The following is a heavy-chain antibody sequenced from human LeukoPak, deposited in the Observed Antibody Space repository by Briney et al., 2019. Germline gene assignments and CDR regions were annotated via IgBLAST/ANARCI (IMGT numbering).Heavy chain of an antibody. J-gene: IGHJ4*02. D-gene: IGHD3-22*01. CDR2: ISSSSSYI. Sequence: GGSLKLSCAASGFTISSYSMNWVRQAPGKGLEWVSSISSSSSYIYYADSVKGRFTISRDNAKNSLYLQMNSLRAEDTAVYYCARDRRYVVVTGFDYWGQGTLVTVSS. CDR3: ARDRRYVVVTGFDY. CDR1: GFTISSYS. V-gene: IGHV3-21*01.